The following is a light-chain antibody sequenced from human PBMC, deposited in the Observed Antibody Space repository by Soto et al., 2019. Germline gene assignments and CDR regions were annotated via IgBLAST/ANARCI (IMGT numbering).Light chain of an antibody. Sequence: QSALTQPASLSGSPGQSVTISCSGTTSDFVNYNYVSWYQHHPGKAPQLILYEVSNRPSGVSSRFSGSKSGNTASLTISGLQAEDEAYYYCSSYTVSTGVVFGRGTKLTVL. J-gene: IGLJ2*01. CDR3: SSYTVSTGVV. CDR1: TSDFVNYNY. CDR2: EVS. V-gene: IGLV2-14*01.